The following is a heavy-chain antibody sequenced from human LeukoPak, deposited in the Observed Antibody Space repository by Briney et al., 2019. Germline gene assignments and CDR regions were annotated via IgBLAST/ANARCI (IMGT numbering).Heavy chain of an antibody. D-gene: IGHD3-3*01. CDR1: GYSISSGYY. CDR2: IYHSGST. Sequence: PSETLSLTCAVSGYSISSGYYWGWIRQPPGKGLEWIGSIYHSGSTYYNPSLKSRVTISVDTSKNQFSLKLSSVTAADTAVCYCARLGYDFWSGSISWFDPWGQGTLVTVSS. CDR3: ARLGYDFWSGSISWFDP. J-gene: IGHJ5*02. V-gene: IGHV4-38-2*01.